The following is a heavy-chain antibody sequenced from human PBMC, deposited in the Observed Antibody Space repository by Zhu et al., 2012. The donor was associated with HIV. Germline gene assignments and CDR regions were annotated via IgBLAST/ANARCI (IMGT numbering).Heavy chain of an antibody. CDR2: IYHSGST. Sequence: QVQLQESGSGLVKPSQTLSLTCAVSGGSISSGGYSWSWIRQPPGKGLEWIGYIYHSGSTYYNPSLKSRVTISVDRSKNQFSLKLSSVTAADTAVYYCARLRTPRDFDYWGQGTLVTVSS. V-gene: IGHV4-30-2*01. CDR3: ARLRTPRDFDY. D-gene: IGHD1-14*01. J-gene: IGHJ4*02. CDR1: GGSISSGGYS.